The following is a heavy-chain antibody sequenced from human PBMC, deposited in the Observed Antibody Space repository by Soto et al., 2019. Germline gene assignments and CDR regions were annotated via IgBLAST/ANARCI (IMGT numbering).Heavy chain of an antibody. D-gene: IGHD3-10*01. CDR2: TYNSGST. V-gene: IGHV4-59*11. CDR1: GGSISSHY. Sequence: PSETLSLTCTVSGGSISSHYWSWIRQSPGKGLEWIGYTYNSGSTQYNPSLKSRVTISVDTSKNHFSLKVSPVTAADTAVYYCARGQSNYYGYYFDYWGQGTLVTVSS. CDR3: ARGQSNYYGYYFDY. J-gene: IGHJ4*02.